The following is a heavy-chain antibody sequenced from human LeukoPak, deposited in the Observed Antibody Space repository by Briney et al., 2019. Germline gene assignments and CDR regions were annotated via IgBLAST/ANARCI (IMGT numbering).Heavy chain of an antibody. CDR1: GFTFSRYA. CDR2: ISGSGGST. Sequence: GGSLRLSCSASGFTFSRYAMICVRQPPGKGLVWGSAISGSGGSTYYAAPEKGRFTISRDNSKNTLYLQMNSRRAEDTAVYYCAKSPYGDDVPWFEPWGQGTLVTVSS. CDR3: AKSPYGDDVPWFEP. J-gene: IGHJ5*02. D-gene: IGHD4-17*01. V-gene: IGHV3-23*01.